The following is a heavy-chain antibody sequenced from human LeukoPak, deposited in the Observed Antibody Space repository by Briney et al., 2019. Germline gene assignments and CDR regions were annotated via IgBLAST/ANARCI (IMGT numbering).Heavy chain of an antibody. V-gene: IGHV3-30*03. CDR1: GFSVSSYG. J-gene: IGHJ6*02. D-gene: IGHD1-1*01. Sequence: TGRSLRLSCAASGFSVSSYGMHWVRQPPGKGLEWVAFISYDGSNKYYADSVKGRFTISRDNSQNTVYLQMNSLRGEDTAVYYCARDGTSYGMDVWGQGTTVTVSS. CDR3: ARDGTSYGMDV. CDR2: ISYDGSNK.